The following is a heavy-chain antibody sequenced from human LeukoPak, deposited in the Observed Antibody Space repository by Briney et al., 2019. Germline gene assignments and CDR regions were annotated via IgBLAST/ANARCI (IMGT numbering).Heavy chain of an antibody. J-gene: IGHJ4*02. CDR1: GFTFSSYS. D-gene: IGHD3-10*01. Sequence: PGGSLRLSCAASGFTFSSYSMSWVRQAPGKGLEWVSFISSSSSTIYYADSVEGRFTISRDNAKNSLYLQMNSLRAEDTAVYYCAKERRHYGSPVPRAFDYWGQGTLVTVSS. CDR2: ISSSSSTI. CDR3: AKERRHYGSPVPRAFDY. V-gene: IGHV3-48*04.